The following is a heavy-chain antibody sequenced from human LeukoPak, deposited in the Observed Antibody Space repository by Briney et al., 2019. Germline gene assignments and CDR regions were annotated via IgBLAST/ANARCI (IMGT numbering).Heavy chain of an antibody. CDR2: INPNSGDT. J-gene: IGHJ4*02. CDR1: TYTFTDNS. Sequence: GASVKVSCKASTYTFTDNSIHWVRQAPGQGPQWMGWINPNSGDTHYARNFQDRVTLTRDTSLSTAYMELTSLRSDDTAMYYCARENSFGSGSYIFDSWGQGTLVNVS. D-gene: IGHD3-10*01. V-gene: IGHV1-2*02. CDR3: ARENSFGSGSYIFDS.